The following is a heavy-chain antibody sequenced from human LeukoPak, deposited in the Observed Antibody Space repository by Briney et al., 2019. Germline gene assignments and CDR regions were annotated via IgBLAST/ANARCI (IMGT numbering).Heavy chain of an antibody. D-gene: IGHD3-22*01. CDR3: ARYSNYYDSSGYRTGFDY. V-gene: IGHV4-39*01. J-gene: IGHJ4*02. CDR2: IYYSGCT. CDR1: GGPISSSSYY. Sequence: PSETLSLTCTVSGGPISSSSYYWGWIRQPPGKGLEWIGSIYYSGCTYYNPSLKSRVTISVDTSKNQFSLKLSSVTAADTAVYYCARYSNYYDSSGYRTGFDYWGQGTLVTVSS.